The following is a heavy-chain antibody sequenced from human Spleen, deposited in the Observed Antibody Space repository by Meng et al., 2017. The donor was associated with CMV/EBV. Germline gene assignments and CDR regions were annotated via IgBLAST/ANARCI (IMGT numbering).Heavy chain of an antibody. J-gene: IGHJ2*01. CDR3: ARTYDLKGWYFDL. D-gene: IGHD3-3*01. V-gene: IGHV1-2*02. CDR1: GYTFTGYY. CDR2: INPDSGDT. Sequence: CKTSGYTFTGYYIHWVRQAPGQGLEWMGWINPDSGDTAYTQKFQGRVTMTRDTSITTAYMELSTLTSDDTAVFHCARTYDLKGWYFDLWGRGTLVTVSS.